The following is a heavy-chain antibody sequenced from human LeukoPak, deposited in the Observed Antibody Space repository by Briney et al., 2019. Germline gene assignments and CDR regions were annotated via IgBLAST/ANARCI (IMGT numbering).Heavy chain of an antibody. Sequence: GGSLRLSCAASGFSFSIYAMTWVRQAPGKGLEWVSGISDSGDGTYYTDSVSGRFTISRDNSKNTLYLQMDSLRVEDTAVYYCARSPTTIITGNWFDPWGQGTLVTVSS. CDR2: ISDSGDGT. CDR3: ARSPTTIITGNWFDP. V-gene: IGHV3-23*01. J-gene: IGHJ5*02. CDR1: GFSFSIYA. D-gene: IGHD1-20*01.